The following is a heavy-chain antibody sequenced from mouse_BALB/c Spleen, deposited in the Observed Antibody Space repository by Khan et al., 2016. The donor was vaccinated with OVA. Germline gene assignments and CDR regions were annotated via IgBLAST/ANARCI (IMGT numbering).Heavy chain of an antibody. D-gene: IGHD2-2*01. J-gene: IGHJ3*01. CDR3: ARHGYVAWFAY. V-gene: IGHV1S135*01. CDR2: VDPFNGGT. Sequence: EVHLVESGPELMKPGASVKISCKASGYSFTSCYIHWVKQSHGQSLEWIGYVDPFNGGTSYNQKFKGKATLTVDKSSSTAYLHLSSLTSEDSAVYYCARHGYVAWFAYWGQGTLVTVSA. CDR1: GYSFTSCY.